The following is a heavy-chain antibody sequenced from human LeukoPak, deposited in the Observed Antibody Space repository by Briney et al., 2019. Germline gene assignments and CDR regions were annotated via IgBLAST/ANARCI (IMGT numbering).Heavy chain of an antibody. D-gene: IGHD3-3*01. J-gene: IGHJ3*02. Sequence: GGSLRLSCAASGFTFSRYWMSWVRQAPGKGLEWVANIKQDESEKYYVDSVKGRFSISRDNAKNSLYLRMNSLRAEDTAEYYCARVGFYAFDIWGQGTKVTVSS. CDR2: IKQDESEK. V-gene: IGHV3-7*04. CDR3: ARVGFYAFDI. CDR1: GFTFSRYW.